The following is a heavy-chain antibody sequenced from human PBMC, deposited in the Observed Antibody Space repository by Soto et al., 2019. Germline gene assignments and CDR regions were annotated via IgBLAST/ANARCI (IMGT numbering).Heavy chain of an antibody. CDR3: ARDVDTFMGHLIDY. D-gene: IGHD5-18*01. V-gene: IGHV4-61*01. CDR1: GGSVSSGRYY. CDR2: IYYSGSA. J-gene: IGHJ4*02. Sequence: PSETLSLTCTVSGGSVSSGRYYWSWIRQPPGKGLEWIGYIYYSGSANYNPSLKSRVTISVDTSKNQFSLRLTSVTAADTAMYYCARDVDTFMGHLIDYWGQGTPVTVSS.